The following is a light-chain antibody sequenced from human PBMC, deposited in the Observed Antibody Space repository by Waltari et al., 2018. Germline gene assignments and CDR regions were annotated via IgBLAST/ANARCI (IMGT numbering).Light chain of an antibody. CDR3: QQRSTWPWT. CDR1: QGVSSY. V-gene: IGKV3D-11*01. CDR2: DTS. Sequence: EIVLTQPPATLSLSPGERATLSCRASQGVSSYLAWYQQMPGQAPRLLIYDTSNRATGIPARFSGSGPGPDFTLTISSLEPEDFAVYYCQQRSTWPWTFGQGTKVEIK. J-gene: IGKJ1*01.